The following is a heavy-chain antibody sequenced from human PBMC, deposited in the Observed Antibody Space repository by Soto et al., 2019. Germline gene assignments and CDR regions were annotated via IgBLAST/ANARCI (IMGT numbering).Heavy chain of an antibody. Sequence: TSETLSLTCTVSGGSISSYYWSWIRQPPGKGLEWIGYIYYTGSTTNYNPSLKSRVTISVDTSKNQFSLKLSSVTAADTAVYYCARFGTSGCIDYWGQGTQVT. V-gene: IGHV4-59*01. CDR2: IYYTGSTT. CDR1: GGSISSYY. J-gene: IGHJ4*02. D-gene: IGHD6-19*01. CDR3: ARFGTSGCIDY.